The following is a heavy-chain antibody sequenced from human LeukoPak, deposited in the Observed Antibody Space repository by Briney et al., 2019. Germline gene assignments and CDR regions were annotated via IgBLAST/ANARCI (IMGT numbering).Heavy chain of an antibody. D-gene: IGHD3-22*01. CDR2: IYHSGST. CDR1: GGSISSSNW. J-gene: IGHJ3*02. V-gene: IGHV4-4*02. CDR3: AVTYYYDSSGYYSVAFDI. Sequence: PSGTLSLTCAVSGGSISSSNWWSWVRQPPGKGLEWIEEIYHSGSTNYNPSLKSRVTISVDKSKNQFSLKLSSVTAAGTAVYYCAVTYYYDSSGYYSVAFDIWGQGTMVTVSS.